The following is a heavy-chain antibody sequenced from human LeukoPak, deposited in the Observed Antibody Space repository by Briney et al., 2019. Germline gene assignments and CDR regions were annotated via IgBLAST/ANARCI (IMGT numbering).Heavy chain of an antibody. V-gene: IGHV3-21*01. CDR3: ARDIWEDIVADY. J-gene: IGHJ4*02. Sequence: GGSLRLSCAASGFTFSSCSMNWVRQAPGKGLEWVSSISSSSSYIYYADSVKGRFTISRDNAKNSLYLQMNSLRAEDTAVYYCARDIWEDIVADYWGQGTLVTVSS. CDR1: GFTFSSCS. CDR2: ISSSSSYI. D-gene: IGHD2-15*01.